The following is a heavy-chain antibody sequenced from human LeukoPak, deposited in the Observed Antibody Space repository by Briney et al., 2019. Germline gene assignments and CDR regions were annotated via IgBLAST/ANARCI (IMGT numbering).Heavy chain of an antibody. Sequence: GASVKVSCKASGGTFSSYAISWVRQAPGQGLEWMGRIIPILGIANYAQKFQGRVTITADKSTSTAYMELSSLRSEDTAVYYCARGLHFTMVRGGTTNYYYGMDVWGQGTSVTVSS. CDR2: IIPILGIA. CDR3: ARGLHFTMVRGGTTNYYYGMDV. V-gene: IGHV1-69*04. J-gene: IGHJ6*02. CDR1: GGTFSSYA. D-gene: IGHD3-10*01.